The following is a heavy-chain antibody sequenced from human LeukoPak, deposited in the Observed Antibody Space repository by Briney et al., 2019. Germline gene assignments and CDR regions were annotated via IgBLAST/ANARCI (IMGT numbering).Heavy chain of an antibody. Sequence: ASEKVSCKASGYTFTSYGISWVRQAPGQGLEWMGWISAYNGNTNYAQKLQGRVTMTTDTSTSTAYMELRSLRSEDTAVYYCTSGTLEMATIPGPRDYWGQGTLVTVSS. J-gene: IGHJ4*02. CDR3: TSGTLEMATIPGPRDY. CDR2: ISAYNGNT. CDR1: GYTFTSYG. V-gene: IGHV1-18*01. D-gene: IGHD5-24*01.